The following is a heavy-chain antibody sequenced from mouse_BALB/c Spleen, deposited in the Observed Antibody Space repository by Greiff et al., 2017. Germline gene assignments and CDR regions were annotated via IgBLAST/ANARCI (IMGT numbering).Heavy chain of an antibody. D-gene: IGHD2-4*01. CDR3: ARPTMITTPFAY. V-gene: IGHV5-17*02. Sequence: EVNVVESGGGLVQPGGSRKLSCAASGFTFSSFGMHWVRQAPEKGLEWVAYISSGSSTIYYADTVKGRFTISRDNPKNTLFLQMTSLRSEDTAMYYCARPTMITTPFAYWGQGTLVTVSA. CDR1: GFTFSSFG. J-gene: IGHJ3*01. CDR2: ISSGSSTI.